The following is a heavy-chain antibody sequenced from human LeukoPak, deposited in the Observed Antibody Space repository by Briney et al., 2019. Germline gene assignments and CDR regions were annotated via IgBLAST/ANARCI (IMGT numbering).Heavy chain of an antibody. V-gene: IGHV4-59*01. CDR2: IHYSGTT. CDR1: GGSISAYY. CDR3: ARFGTSSSRFFDQ. D-gene: IGHD6-6*01. J-gene: IGHJ4*02. Sequence: SETLSLTCTVSGGSISAYYWSWIRQPPGKGLEWIGYIHYSGTTNYYPSLKSRVTIALDTSKNQFSLRLNSVTAADTAVYYCARFGTSSSRFFDQWGQGTLVTVSS.